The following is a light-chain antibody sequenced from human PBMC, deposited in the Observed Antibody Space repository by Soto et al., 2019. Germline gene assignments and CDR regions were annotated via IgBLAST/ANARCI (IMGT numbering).Light chain of an antibody. CDR1: TSDVGSYNS. CDR3: CSYASDNTVV. Sequence: QSVLTQPASVSESPGQSITISCTGTTSDVGSYNSVSWFQQHPGKVPRLIIYEGSKRPSGVSNRFSGSRSGNTASLTISGLQAEDEADYYCCSYASDNTVVFGGGTKLTVL. V-gene: IGLV2-23*01. J-gene: IGLJ2*01. CDR2: EGS.